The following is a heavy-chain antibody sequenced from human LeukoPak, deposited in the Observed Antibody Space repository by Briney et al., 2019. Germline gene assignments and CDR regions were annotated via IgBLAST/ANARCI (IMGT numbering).Heavy chain of an antibody. CDR3: AKLVGAPFDI. D-gene: IGHD2-15*01. Sequence: GRSLRLSCAAPGFTFSSYGMHWVCQAPGKGLEWVAVISYDGSNKYYADSVKGRFTISRDNSKNTLYLQMNSLRAEDTAVYYCAKLVGAPFDIWGQGTMVTVSS. V-gene: IGHV3-30*18. J-gene: IGHJ3*02. CDR2: ISYDGSNK. CDR1: GFTFSSYG.